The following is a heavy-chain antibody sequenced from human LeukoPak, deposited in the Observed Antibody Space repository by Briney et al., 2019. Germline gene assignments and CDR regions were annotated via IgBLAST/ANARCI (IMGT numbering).Heavy chain of an antibody. CDR3: ARGNWNYEGYYYGMDV. D-gene: IGHD1-7*01. J-gene: IGHJ6*02. CDR1: GGSISGSS. Sequence: PSETLSLTCTVSGGSISGSSWSWIRQPPGKGLEWIGYIYYSGSPNYNPSLKSRVTISVDTSKNQFSLKMSSVTAADTAVYYCARGNWNYEGYYYGMDVWGQGTTVTVSS. CDR2: IYYSGSP. V-gene: IGHV4-59*01.